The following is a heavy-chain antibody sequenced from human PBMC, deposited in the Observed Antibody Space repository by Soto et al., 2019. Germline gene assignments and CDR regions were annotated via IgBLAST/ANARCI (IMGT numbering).Heavy chain of an antibody. D-gene: IGHD3-10*01. CDR2: IYYSGST. V-gene: IGHV4-59*01. CDR3: ARSLSGFGELLSGWFDP. Sequence: TLSLTCTVSGGSISSYYWSWIRQPPGKGLEWIGYIYYSGSTNYNPSLKSRVTISVDTSKNQFSLKLSSVTAADTAVYYCARSLSGFGELLSGWFDPWGQGTLVTVSS. J-gene: IGHJ5*02. CDR1: GGSISSYY.